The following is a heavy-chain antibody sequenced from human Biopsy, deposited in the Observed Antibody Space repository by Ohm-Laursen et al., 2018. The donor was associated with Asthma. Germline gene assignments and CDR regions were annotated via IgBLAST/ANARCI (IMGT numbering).Heavy chain of an antibody. D-gene: IGHD4-23*01. J-gene: IGHJ6*02. Sequence: SQTLSLTCAVSGGSISSGGFSWTWIRQPPGKGLEWIGYMFHRGTTHYNPSLTSRVTISLDRSKNQFSLKLTSVTAADTAVYYCARITPANYYYGMDVWGQGTTVTVSS. CDR1: GGSISSGGFS. CDR2: MFHRGTT. CDR3: ARITPANYYYGMDV. V-gene: IGHV4-30-2*01.